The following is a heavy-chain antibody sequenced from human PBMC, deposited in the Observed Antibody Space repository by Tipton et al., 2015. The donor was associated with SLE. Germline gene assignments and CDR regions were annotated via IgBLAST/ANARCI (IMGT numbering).Heavy chain of an antibody. CDR2: ISYDGSNK. CDR3: ARVEIAAAGTSFFDY. Sequence: AVSGFTFSSYAMSWVRQAPGKGLEWVAVISYDGSNKYYADSVKGRFTISRDNSKNTLYLQMNSLRAEDTAVYYCARVEIAAAGTSFFDYWGQGTLVTVSS. D-gene: IGHD6-13*01. J-gene: IGHJ4*02. V-gene: IGHV3-30*04. CDR1: GFTFSSYA.